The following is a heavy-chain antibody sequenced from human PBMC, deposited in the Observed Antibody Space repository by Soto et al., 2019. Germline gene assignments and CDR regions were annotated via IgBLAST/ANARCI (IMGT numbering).Heavy chain of an antibody. V-gene: IGHV4-34*01. CDR1: GGSFSGYY. J-gene: IGHJ5*02. Sequence: PSETLSLTCAVYGGSFSGYYWSWIRQPPGKGLEWIGEINHSGSTNYNPSLKSRVTISVDTSKNQFSLKLSSVTAADTAVYYCARSRWGYSGRWFDPWGQGTLFTVSS. D-gene: IGHD2-21*01. CDR2: INHSGST. CDR3: ARSRWGYSGRWFDP.